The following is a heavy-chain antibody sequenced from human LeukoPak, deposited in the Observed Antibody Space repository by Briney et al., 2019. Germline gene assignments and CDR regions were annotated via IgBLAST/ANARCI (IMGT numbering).Heavy chain of an antibody. CDR1: VGSISSYY. D-gene: IGHD1-26*01. CDR2: IYTSGST. J-gene: IGHJ4*02. Sequence: PSETLSLTCTVSVGSISSYYWSWIRQPAGKGLEWIGRIYTSGSTNYNPSLKSRVTMSIDTSKNHFSLKLSSVTAADTAVYYCARDMSYAFLDYWGQGTLVTVSS. CDR3: ARDMSYAFLDY. V-gene: IGHV4-4*07.